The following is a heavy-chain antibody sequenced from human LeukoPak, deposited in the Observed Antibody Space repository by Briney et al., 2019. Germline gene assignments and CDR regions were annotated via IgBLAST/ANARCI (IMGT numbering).Heavy chain of an antibody. CDR3: ARDLSRRIAVAGTEDY. Sequence: GASVKVSCKASGYTFTSYYIHWVRQAPGQGLEWMGIINPSGGSTSYAQKFQGRVTMTRDTSTSTVYMELSSLRSEDTAVYYCARDLSRRIAVAGTEDYWGQGTLVTVSS. V-gene: IGHV1-46*01. D-gene: IGHD6-19*01. CDR1: GYTFTSYY. CDR2: INPSGGST. J-gene: IGHJ4*02.